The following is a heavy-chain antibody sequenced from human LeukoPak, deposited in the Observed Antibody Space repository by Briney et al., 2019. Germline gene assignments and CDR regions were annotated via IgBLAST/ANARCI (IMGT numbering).Heavy chain of an antibody. CDR3: TTYSWGASDY. J-gene: IGHJ4*02. Sequence: GGSLRLSCAASGFTFSNAWMTWVCQTPGKGLEWVARVKSKADGGTIDYAAPVKGRFTISRDDSENTLYLQMNSLSTEDTALYYCTTYSWGASDYWGQGTLVTVSS. CDR2: VKSKADGGTI. CDR1: GFTFSNAW. D-gene: IGHD1-26*01. V-gene: IGHV3-15*01.